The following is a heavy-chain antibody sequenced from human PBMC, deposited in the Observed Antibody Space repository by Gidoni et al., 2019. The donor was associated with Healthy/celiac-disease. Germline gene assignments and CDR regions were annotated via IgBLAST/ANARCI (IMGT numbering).Heavy chain of an antibody. V-gene: IGHV4-4*07. Sequence: STNYNPSLKSRVTMSVDTSKNQFSLKLSSVTAADTAVYYCARVAYGGEDAFDIRGQGTMVTVSS. CDR3: ARVAYGGEDAFDI. J-gene: IGHJ3*02. D-gene: IGHD2-21*01. CDR2: ST.